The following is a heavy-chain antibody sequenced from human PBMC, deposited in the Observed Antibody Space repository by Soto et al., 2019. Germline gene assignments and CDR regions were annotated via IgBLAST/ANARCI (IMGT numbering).Heavy chain of an antibody. CDR2: IYYSGST. Sequence: SETLSLTCSVSGGSITNYYWSWIRQPPGKGLEWIGYIYYSGSTNYNPSLKSRVTISVDTSKNQFSLKLSSVTAADTAVYYCARVDYGDYKIDYWGQGTLVTVSS. V-gene: IGHV4-59*01. D-gene: IGHD4-17*01. CDR1: GGSITNYY. CDR3: ARVDYGDYKIDY. J-gene: IGHJ4*02.